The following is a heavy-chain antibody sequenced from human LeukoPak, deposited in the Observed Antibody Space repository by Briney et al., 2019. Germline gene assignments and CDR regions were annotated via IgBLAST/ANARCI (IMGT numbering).Heavy chain of an antibody. CDR3: ASGDYGDPPLNY. V-gene: IGHV1-69*06. CDR1: GYTFTGYY. Sequence: SVKVSCKASGYTFTGYYMHWVRQAPGQGLEWMGGIIPIFGTANYAQKFQGRVTITADKSTSTAYMELSSLRSEDTAVYYCASGDYGDPPLNYWGQGTLVTVSS. D-gene: IGHD4/OR15-4a*01. J-gene: IGHJ4*02. CDR2: IIPIFGTA.